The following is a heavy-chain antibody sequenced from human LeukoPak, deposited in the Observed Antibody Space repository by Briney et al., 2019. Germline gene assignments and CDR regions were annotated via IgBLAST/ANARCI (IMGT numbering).Heavy chain of an antibody. CDR2: IYYSGST. D-gene: IGHD2-15*01. Sequence: PSETLSLTCSVSGYSISRGYYWAWIRQSPGRGLEWIGYIYYSGSTNYNPSLKSRVTISLDTSNKQFSLKLSSVTAADTAIYYCATYTRHCSGGTCYSIDYWGQGTLVTVSS. CDR1: GYSISRGYY. J-gene: IGHJ4*02. CDR3: ATYTRHCSGGTCYSIDY. V-gene: IGHV4-59*08.